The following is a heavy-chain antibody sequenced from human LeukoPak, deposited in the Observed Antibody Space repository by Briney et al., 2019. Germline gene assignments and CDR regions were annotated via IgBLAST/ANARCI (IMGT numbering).Heavy chain of an antibody. CDR1: GGSISSGGYY. V-gene: IGHV4-31*03. J-gene: IGHJ3*02. CDR3: ARERVWYSSSSMGAFDI. CDR2: IYYSGST. Sequence: PSETLSLTCTVSGGSISSGGYYWSWIRQHPGKGLEWIGYIYYSGSTYYNPYLKSRVTISVDTSKNQFSLKLSSVTAADTAVYYCARERVWYSSSSMGAFDIWGQGTMVTVSS. D-gene: IGHD6-6*01.